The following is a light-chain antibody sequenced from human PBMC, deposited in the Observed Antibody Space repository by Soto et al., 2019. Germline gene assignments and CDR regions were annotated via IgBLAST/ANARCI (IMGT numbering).Light chain of an antibody. Sequence: QSVLTQPRSVSGSPGQSVAISCTGTSSDVGGYNYVSWYQQHPGKAPKLMIYDVTKQPSGVPDRFSASKSGNTASLTISGLQADDEADYYCCSYAGSYSYVFGTGTKVTVL. CDR2: DVT. J-gene: IGLJ1*01. CDR3: CSYAGSYSYV. V-gene: IGLV2-11*01. CDR1: SSDVGGYNY.